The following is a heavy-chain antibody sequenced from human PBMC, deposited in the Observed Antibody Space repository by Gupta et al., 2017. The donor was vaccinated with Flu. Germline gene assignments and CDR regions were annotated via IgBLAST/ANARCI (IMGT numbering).Heavy chain of an antibody. CDR3: ARKGGGHCSGGTCYSFDY. V-gene: IGHV1-69*01. Sequence: QVQLVQSGAEVKKPGSSVKVSCKASGVTFSSYAINWVRQAPGQGLEWTGGVIPAFGPTNYARKFQGRVTITADESTSTAYMELSSLRSEDTAVYYCARKGGGHCSGGTCYSFDYWGQGTLVTVSS. J-gene: IGHJ4*02. CDR1: GVTFSSYA. CDR2: VIPAFGPT. D-gene: IGHD2-15*01.